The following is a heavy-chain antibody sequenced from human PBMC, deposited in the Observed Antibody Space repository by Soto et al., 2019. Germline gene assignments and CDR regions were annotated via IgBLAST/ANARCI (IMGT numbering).Heavy chain of an antibody. Sequence: GGSLRLSCAASGFTFSSYAMSWVRQAPGKGLEWVSAISGSGGSTYYADSVKGRFTISRDNSKNTLYLQMNSLRAEDTAVYYCAKALGPGYCSSTSCPPVDYWGQGTLVTFSS. D-gene: IGHD2-2*01. CDR1: GFTFSSYA. CDR3: AKALGPGYCSSTSCPPVDY. V-gene: IGHV3-23*01. J-gene: IGHJ4*02. CDR2: ISGSGGST.